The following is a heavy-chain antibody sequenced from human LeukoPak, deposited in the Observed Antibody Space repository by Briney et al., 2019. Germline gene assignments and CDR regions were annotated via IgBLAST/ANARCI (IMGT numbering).Heavy chain of an antibody. J-gene: IGHJ3*02. V-gene: IGHV4-59*12. CDR3: ARDRLYSYGPWADAFDI. CDR1: GGSISSYY. CDR2: IYYSGST. Sequence: SETLSLTCTVSGGSISSYYWSWIRQPPGKGLEWIGYIYYSGSTNYNPSLKSRVTISVDTSKNQFSLKLSSVTAADTAVYYCARDRLYSYGPWADAFDIWGQGTMVTVSS. D-gene: IGHD5-18*01.